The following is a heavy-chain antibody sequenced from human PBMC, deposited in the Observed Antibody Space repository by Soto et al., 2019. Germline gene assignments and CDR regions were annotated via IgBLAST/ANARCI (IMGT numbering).Heavy chain of an antibody. J-gene: IGHJ4*02. V-gene: IGHV6-1*01. Sequence: SQTRSLTCAISGDSVSSNTAAWNWIRSSPSRGLEWLGRTYYRSNWRHDYAVSVKSRITVNPDTSKNHFSLQLNSVTPDDTAVYYCERGVAGSGFDLWGQGPLVPVSS. CDR2: TYYRSNWRH. CDR3: ERGVAGSGFDL. CDR1: GDSVSSNTAA. D-gene: IGHD6-19*01.